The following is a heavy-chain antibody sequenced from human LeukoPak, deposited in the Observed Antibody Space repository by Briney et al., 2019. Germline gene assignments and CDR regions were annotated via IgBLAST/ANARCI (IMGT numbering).Heavy chain of an antibody. J-gene: IGHJ4*02. V-gene: IGHV3-53*01. D-gene: IGHD4-17*01. CDR2: IYSGGST. CDR1: GFTVSSNY. CDR3: AKDYGNRRDEFDY. Sequence: PGGSLRLSCAASGFTVSSNYMSWVRQAPGKGLEWVSVIYSGGSTYYADSVKGRFTISRDNSKNTLYLQMNSLRADDTAVYYCAKDYGNRRDEFDYWGQGTLVTVSS.